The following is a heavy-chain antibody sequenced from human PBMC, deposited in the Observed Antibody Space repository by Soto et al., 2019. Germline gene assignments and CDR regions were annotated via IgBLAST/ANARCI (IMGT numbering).Heavy chain of an antibody. Sequence: SQTLSLTCAVSGGSISSSNRWCWVRQHPGKGLEWIGEIYHSGSTNYNPSLKSRVTISVDKSKNQFSLKLSSVTAADTAVYYCAGASRLAHYYYYGMDVWGQGTTVTVSS. V-gene: IGHV4-4*02. CDR3: AGASRLAHYYYYGMDV. D-gene: IGHD6-19*01. CDR1: GGSISSSNR. CDR2: IYHSGST. J-gene: IGHJ6*02.